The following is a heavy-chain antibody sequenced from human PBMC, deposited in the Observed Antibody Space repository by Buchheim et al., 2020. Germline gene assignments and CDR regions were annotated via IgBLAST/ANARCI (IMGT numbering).Heavy chain of an antibody. CDR3: AHRRGPLYYYESSGYYYDF. Sequence: QITLTESGPTLVKPTQTLTLTCTFSGFSLSTSEVGVGWIRQPPGKALEWLALLYWNDDKRYSPSLKSRLTITKDTSKNQEVLKMTNMDPVDTATYYCAHRRGPLYYYESSGYYYDFWGQGTL. D-gene: IGHD3-22*01. J-gene: IGHJ4*02. CDR2: LYWNDDK. V-gene: IGHV2-5*01. CDR1: GFSLSTSEVG.